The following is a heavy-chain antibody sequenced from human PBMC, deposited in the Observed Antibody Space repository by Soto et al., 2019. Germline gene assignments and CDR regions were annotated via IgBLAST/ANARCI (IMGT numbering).Heavy chain of an antibody. Sequence: PGESLKISCKGSGYSFTSYWIGWVRQMPGKVLEWMGIIYPGDSDTRYSPSFQGQVTISADKSISTAYLQWSSLKASDTAMYYCARQRYYYDSSGSDPEAFDIWGQGXMVTV. V-gene: IGHV5-51*01. D-gene: IGHD3-22*01. CDR1: GYSFTSYW. CDR2: IYPGDSDT. J-gene: IGHJ3*02. CDR3: ARQRYYYDSSGSDPEAFDI.